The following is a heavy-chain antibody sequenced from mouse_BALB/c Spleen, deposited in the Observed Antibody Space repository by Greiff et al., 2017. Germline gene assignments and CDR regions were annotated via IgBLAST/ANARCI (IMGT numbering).Heavy chain of an antibody. J-gene: IGHJ1*01. CDR1: GFSLTSYG. D-gene: IGHD2-3*01. Sequence: VQLQQSGPSLVQPSQSLSITCTVSGFSLTSYGVHWVRQSPGKGLEWLGVIWRGGSTDYNAAFMSRLSITKDNSKSQVFFKMNSLQADDTAIYYCAKMDGYYLHWYFDVWGAGTTVTVSS. CDR3: AKMDGYYLHWYFDV. V-gene: IGHV2-5-1*01. CDR2: IWRGGST.